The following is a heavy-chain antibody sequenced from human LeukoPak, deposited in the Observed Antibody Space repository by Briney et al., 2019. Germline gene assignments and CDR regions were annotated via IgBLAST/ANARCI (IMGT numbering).Heavy chain of an antibody. Sequence: SETLSLTCTVSGGSISSYYWSWIRQPPGKGLEWIGYIYDSGSTNYNPSLKSRVTISVDTSKNQFSLKLSSVTAADTAVYYCARRPHLYHDYGDNNWFDPWGQGNLVTVSS. J-gene: IGHJ5*02. CDR2: IYDSGST. D-gene: IGHD4-17*01. V-gene: IGHV4-59*08. CDR1: GGSISSYY. CDR3: ARRPHLYHDYGDNNWFDP.